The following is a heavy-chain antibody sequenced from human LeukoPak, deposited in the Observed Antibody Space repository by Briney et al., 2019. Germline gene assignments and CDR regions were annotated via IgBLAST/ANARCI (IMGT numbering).Heavy chain of an antibody. CDR3: ARSLLWPTGASES. V-gene: IGHV4-34*01. D-gene: IGHD2-8*02. Sequence: SETLSLTCAVYGGFFGGYYWTWIRQSPGKGLEWIGEINHSGWTNYNPSLESRDTISLDASRTQFSLKMNSLTAADTAVYFCARSLLWPTGASESWGQGTTVTVSS. CDR1: GGFFGGYY. J-gene: IGHJ3*02. CDR2: INHSGWT.